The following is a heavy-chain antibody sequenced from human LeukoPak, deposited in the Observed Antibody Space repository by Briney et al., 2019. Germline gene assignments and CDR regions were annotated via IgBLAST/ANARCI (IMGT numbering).Heavy chain of an antibody. D-gene: IGHD3-3*02. CDR2: ISSSSSSI. V-gene: IGHV3-21*01. CDR1: GFAFSSYS. CDR3: ARRRGKASITEIDY. J-gene: IGHJ4*02. Sequence: GGSLRLSCVASGFAFSSYSMNWVRQAPGKGLEWVSSISSSSSSIYYADSVKGRFTISRDNAKNSLYLQMNSLRAEDTAEYYCARRRGKASITEIDYWGQGTLVTVSS.